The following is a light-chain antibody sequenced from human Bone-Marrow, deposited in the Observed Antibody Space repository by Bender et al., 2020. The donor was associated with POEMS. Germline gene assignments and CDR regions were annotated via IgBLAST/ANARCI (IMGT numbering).Light chain of an antibody. CDR1: KLGDKY. V-gene: IGLV3-1*01. CDR3: QTWDSNLAV. Sequence: SYELTQPPSVSVSPGQTASITCSGDKLGDKYACWYQQKPGQSPVLVIYQDTKRPSGIPQRFSGSNSGNTATLTISGTQAMDEADYYCQTWDSNLAVFGGGTQLTVL. J-gene: IGLJ7*01. CDR2: QDT.